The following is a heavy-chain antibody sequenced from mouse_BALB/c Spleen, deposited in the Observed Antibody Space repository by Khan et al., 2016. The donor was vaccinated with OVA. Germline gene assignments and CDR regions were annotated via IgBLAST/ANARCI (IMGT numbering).Heavy chain of an antibody. V-gene: IGHV5-6*01. CDR2: VSTGGGYT. CDR1: GFTFSTYG. CDR3: TRLAYYYDSEGFAY. D-gene: IGHD1-1*01. Sequence: EVELVESGGDLVKPGGSLKLSCAASGFTFSTYGMSWVRQTPDKRLEWVATVSTGGGYTYYPDSVKGRFTISRDNAKNTLYLQMCGLKSEDTAMFSCTRLAYYYDSEGFAYWGQGTLVTVSA. J-gene: IGHJ3*01.